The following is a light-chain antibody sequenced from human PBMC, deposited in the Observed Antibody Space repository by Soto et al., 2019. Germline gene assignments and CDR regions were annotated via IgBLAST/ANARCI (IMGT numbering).Light chain of an antibody. Sequence: DIVLTQSPDSLAVSLGERATINCKSSQSVLYSSNNKNYLALYQQKPGQPPKLLIYWASTRESGVPDRFSGSGSGTDITLTMCSLQADDVAVYYCQQYYSPWTFGQGTKVELK. CDR2: WAS. J-gene: IGKJ1*01. CDR3: QQYYSPWT. CDR1: QSVLYSSNNKNY. V-gene: IGKV4-1*01.